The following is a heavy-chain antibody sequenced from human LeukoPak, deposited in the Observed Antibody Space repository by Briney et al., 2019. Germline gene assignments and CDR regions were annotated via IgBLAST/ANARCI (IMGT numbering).Heavy chain of an antibody. D-gene: IGHD5-12*01. CDR1: GGSFSGYY. CDR3: ARGTSLASVDY. J-gene: IGHJ4*02. Sequence: SEPLSLTCAVYGGSFSGYYWSWIRQPPGKGLEWIGEINHSGSTNYNPSLKSRVTISVDTSKNQFSLKLSSVTAADTAVYYCARGTSLASVDYWGQGALVTVSS. CDR2: INHSGST. V-gene: IGHV4-34*01.